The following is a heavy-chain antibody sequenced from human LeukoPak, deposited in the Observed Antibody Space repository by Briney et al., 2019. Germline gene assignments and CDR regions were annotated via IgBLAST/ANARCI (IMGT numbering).Heavy chain of an antibody. CDR2: IYTSGST. Sequence: TSETLSLTCTVSGGSISSYYWSWIRQPPGKGLEWIGYIYTSGSTNYNPSLKSRVTISVDTSKNQFSLKLSSVTAADTAVYYCARLSPLGGYYDILTGYQSHLDYWGQGTLVTVSS. J-gene: IGHJ4*02. V-gene: IGHV4-4*09. CDR1: GGSISSYY. D-gene: IGHD3-9*01. CDR3: ARLSPLGGYYDILTGYQSHLDY.